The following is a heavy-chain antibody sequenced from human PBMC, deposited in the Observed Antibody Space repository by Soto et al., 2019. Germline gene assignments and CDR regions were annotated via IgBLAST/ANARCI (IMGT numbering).Heavy chain of an antibody. J-gene: IGHJ6*02. D-gene: IGHD2-15*01. CDR2: IYSGGST. CDR3: ARLGVGYCSGGSCYSAGYYYGMDV. V-gene: IGHV3-66*04. CDR1: GFTVSSNY. Sequence: EVPLVESGGGLVQPGGSLRLSCAASGFTVSSNYMSWVRQAPGKGLEWVSVIYSGGSTYYADSVKGRFTISRDNSKTTLYLQMNSLRAEDTAVYYCARLGVGYCSGGSCYSAGYYYGMDVWGQGTTVTVSS.